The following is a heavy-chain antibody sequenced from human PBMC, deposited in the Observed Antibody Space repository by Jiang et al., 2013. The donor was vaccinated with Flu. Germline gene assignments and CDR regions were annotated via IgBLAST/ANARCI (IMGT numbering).Heavy chain of an antibody. CDR3: ATYNSGWHGRYFDL. Sequence: PGLVKPSETLSLTCAVSGGSISSYYWSWIRQPAGKGLEWIGRIYTSGSTNYNPSLKSRVTISVDTSKNQISLNLSSVTAADTAIYYCATYNSGWHGRYFDLWGRGTLVTVSS. J-gene: IGHJ2*01. V-gene: IGHV4-4*07. CDR1: GGSISSYY. D-gene: IGHD6-19*01. CDR2: IYTSGST.